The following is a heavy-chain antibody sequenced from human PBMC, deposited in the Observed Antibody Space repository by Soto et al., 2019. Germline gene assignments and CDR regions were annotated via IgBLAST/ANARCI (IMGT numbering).Heavy chain of an antibody. CDR2: ISYDGSNK. D-gene: IGHD2-2*01. Sequence: QVQLVESGGGVVQPGRSLRLSCAASGFTFSSYGMHWVRQAPGKGLEWVAVISYDGSNKYYADSVKGRFTISRDNSKNTLYLQMNSLRAEDTAVYYCAKEFRGCSSTSCHPMGYYYYYGMDVWGQGTTVTVSS. CDR3: AKEFRGCSSTSCHPMGYYYYYGMDV. V-gene: IGHV3-30*18. CDR1: GFTFSSYG. J-gene: IGHJ6*02.